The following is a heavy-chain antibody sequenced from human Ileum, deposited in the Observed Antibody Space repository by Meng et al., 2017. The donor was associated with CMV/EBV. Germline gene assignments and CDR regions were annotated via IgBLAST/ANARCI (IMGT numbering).Heavy chain of an antibody. CDR3: AREGSISGTYGDAFDI. J-gene: IGHJ3*02. CDR2: IYYSGST. CDR1: GGSISSGDYY. V-gene: IGHV4-30-4*08. D-gene: IGHD3-10*01. Sequence: SETLSLTCSVSGGSISSGDYYWSWIRQPPGKGLEWIGYIYYSGSTSYNPSLKSRVTISVDTSKNQFSLRLSSVTAADTAVYYCAREGSISGTYGDAFDIWGQGTMVTVSS.